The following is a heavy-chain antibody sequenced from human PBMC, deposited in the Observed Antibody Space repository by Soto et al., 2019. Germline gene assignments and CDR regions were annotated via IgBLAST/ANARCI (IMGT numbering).Heavy chain of an antibody. CDR2: LYGNGDGV. J-gene: IGHJ4*02. CDR3: AKGGSASCYDSLGY. Sequence: GGSLRLSCAASGFTFSIYAMSWVRQAPGKGLEWVSGLYGNGDGVSYADSVRGRFTISRDNSKNTLYLQMNSLRAEDTALYYCAKGGSASCYDSLGYWGQGTLVTVSS. V-gene: IGHV3-23*01. CDR1: GFTFSIYA. D-gene: IGHD2-2*01.